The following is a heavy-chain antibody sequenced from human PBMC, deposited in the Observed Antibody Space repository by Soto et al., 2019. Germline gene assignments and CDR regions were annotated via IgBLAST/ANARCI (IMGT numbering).Heavy chain of an antibody. J-gene: IGHJ4*02. Sequence: SEILSLTCTVSGGSISSGDYYWSWIRQPPGKGLEWIGYIYYSGSTYYNPSLKSRVTISVDTSKNQFSLKLSSVTAADTAVYYCARASPYSYGFMTTFDYWGQGTLVTVSS. D-gene: IGHD5-18*01. V-gene: IGHV4-30-4*01. CDR2: IYYSGST. CDR3: ARASPYSYGFMTTFDY. CDR1: GGSISSGDYY.